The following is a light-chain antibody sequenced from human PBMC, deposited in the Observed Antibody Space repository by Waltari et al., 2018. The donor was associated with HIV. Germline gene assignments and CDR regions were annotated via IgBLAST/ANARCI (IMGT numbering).Light chain of an antibody. J-gene: IGKJ1*01. CDR3: QQYNPYPWT. V-gene: IGKV1-5*03. CDR1: QSIKAW. CDR2: KAS. Sequence: EIQMTQSPSTLSAFVGARVTITCRASQSIKAWLAWYQQKPGKAPKLLIYKASTLEIGVPSRFSGSGSGTEFTLTISSLQPDDFATYYCQQYNPYPWTFGQGTKVEVK.